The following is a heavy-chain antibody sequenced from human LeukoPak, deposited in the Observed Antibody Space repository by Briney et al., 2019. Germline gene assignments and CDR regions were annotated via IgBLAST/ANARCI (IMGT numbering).Heavy chain of an antibody. CDR3: ARGYSNGWYHDY. Sequence: AASVKVSCKASGYTFTSYDIHWVRQAPGQRLEWMGWIDSDKGNTKYSQEFQGRVTFTRDTSASTVYMELSSLRSEDMAIYYCARGYSNGWYHDYWGQGTPVIVSS. D-gene: IGHD6-19*01. CDR2: IDSDKGNT. V-gene: IGHV1-3*03. J-gene: IGHJ4*02. CDR1: GYTFTSYD.